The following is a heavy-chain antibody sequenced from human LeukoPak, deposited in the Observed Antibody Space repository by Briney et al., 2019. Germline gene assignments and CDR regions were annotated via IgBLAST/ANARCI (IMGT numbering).Heavy chain of an antibody. D-gene: IGHD3-22*01. Sequence: ASVKVSCKVSGYTLTELSMHWVRQAPGKGLEWMGGFDPEDGETIYAQKFQGRVTMTEDTSTDTAYMELSSLRSEDTAVYYCATDAMYYYDSSGYYLNYWGQGTLVTVSS. CDR1: GYTLTELS. CDR2: FDPEDGET. CDR3: ATDAMYYYDSSGYYLNY. J-gene: IGHJ4*02. V-gene: IGHV1-24*01.